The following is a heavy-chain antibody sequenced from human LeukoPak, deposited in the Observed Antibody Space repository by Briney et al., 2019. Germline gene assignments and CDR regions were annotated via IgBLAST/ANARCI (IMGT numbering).Heavy chain of an antibody. CDR3: ARESPTYYYDSSGPDY. D-gene: IGHD3-22*01. V-gene: IGHV3-7*01. J-gene: IGHJ4*02. CDR2: INHNGNVN. Sequence: GGSLRLSCAASGFTFSSYWMNWARQAPGKGLEWVASINHNGNVNYYVDSVKGRYTISRDNAKNSLYLQMNSLRAEDTAVYYCARESPTYYYDSSGPDYWGQGTLVTVSS. CDR1: GFTFSSYW.